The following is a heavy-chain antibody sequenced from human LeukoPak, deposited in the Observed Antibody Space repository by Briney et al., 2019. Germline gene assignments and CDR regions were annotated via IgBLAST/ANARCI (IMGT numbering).Heavy chain of an antibody. D-gene: IGHD2-2*03. CDR3: ALAVMDLGWFDP. CDR1: GGSISSYY. CDR2: IYYSGST. Sequence: SETLSLTCTVSGGSISSYYWSWIRQPPGKGLEWVGYIYYSGSTNYNPSLKSRVTISVDTSKNQFSLKLSSVTAADTAVYYCALAVMDLGWFDPWGQGTLVTVSS. V-gene: IGHV4-59*01. J-gene: IGHJ5*02.